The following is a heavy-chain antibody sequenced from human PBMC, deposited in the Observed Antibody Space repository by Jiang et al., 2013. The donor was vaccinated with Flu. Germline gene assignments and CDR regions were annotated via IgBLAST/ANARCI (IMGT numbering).Heavy chain of an antibody. J-gene: IGHJ5*01. CDR1: GYIFTSFS. Sequence: GAEVKKPGESLRISCKGSGYIFTSFSISWVRQMPGKGLEWMGKIDPGDSYTNYSPSFRGHVTISADKSNSTAYLHWSSLKASDTAIYYCARDGPYGSGSYGDSWGQGALVTVSS. V-gene: IGHV5-10-1*01. CDR2: IDPGDSYT. CDR3: ARDGPYGSGSYGDS. D-gene: IGHD3-10*01.